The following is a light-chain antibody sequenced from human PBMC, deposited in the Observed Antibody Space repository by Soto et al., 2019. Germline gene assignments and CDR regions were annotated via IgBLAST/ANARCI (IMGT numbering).Light chain of an antibody. CDR3: QQYYGSLYN. V-gene: IGKV1-5*01. CDR2: DAS. J-gene: IGKJ2*01. Sequence: DIQMTQSPSTLSASVGDRVTITCRASQSINSWVAWYQQKPGKAPKVLIYDASSLESGVPSRFSGSGSGTEFTLTITGLQPDDFATYYCQQYYGSLYNFGQGTKLKI. CDR1: QSINSW.